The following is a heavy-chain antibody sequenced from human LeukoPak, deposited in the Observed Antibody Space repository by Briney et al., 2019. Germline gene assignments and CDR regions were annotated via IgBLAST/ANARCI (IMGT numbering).Heavy chain of an antibody. D-gene: IGHD1-1*01. CDR1: GFTFSSYW. CDR2: IKEDGTVK. J-gene: IGHJ4*02. V-gene: IGHV3-7*03. CDR3: AKDLDWNFDY. Sequence: GGSLRLSCAASGFTFSSYWMNWVRQAPGKGLEWVANIKEDGTVKNYVDSVKGRFTISRDNAKNSLYLQLNSLRAEDTAVYYCAKDLDWNFDYWGQGTLVTVPS.